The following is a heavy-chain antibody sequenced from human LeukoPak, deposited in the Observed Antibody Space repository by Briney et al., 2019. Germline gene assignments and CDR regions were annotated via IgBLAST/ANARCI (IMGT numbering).Heavy chain of an antibody. CDR3: TTGSGYDFFDY. Sequence: PGGSLRLSCAASGFTFSNAWMSWVRQAPGKELEWVGRIKSKTDGGTTDYAAPVKGRFTISRDDSKNTLYLQMNSLKTEDTAVYYCTTGSGYDFFDYWGQGTLVTVSS. D-gene: IGHD5-12*01. CDR1: GFTFSNAW. V-gene: IGHV3-15*01. CDR2: IKSKTDGGTT. J-gene: IGHJ4*02.